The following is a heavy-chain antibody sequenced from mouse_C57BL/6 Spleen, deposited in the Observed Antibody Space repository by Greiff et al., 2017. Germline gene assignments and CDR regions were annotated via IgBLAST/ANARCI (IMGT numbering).Heavy chain of an antibody. V-gene: IGHV1-64*01. CDR3: ARGVGPDYAFAY. D-gene: IGHD2-4*01. Sequence: QVQLKQSGAELVKPGASVKLSCKASGYTFTSYWMHWVKQRPGQGLEWIGMIHPNSGSTNYNEKFKSKATLTVDKSSSTAYMQLSSLTSEDSAVYYCARGVGPDYAFAYWGQGTLVTVSA. CDR1: GYTFTSYW. J-gene: IGHJ3*01. CDR2: IHPNSGST.